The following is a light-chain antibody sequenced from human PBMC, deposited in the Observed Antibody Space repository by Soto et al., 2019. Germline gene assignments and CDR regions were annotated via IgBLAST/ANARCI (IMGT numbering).Light chain of an antibody. Sequence: TQAPSTFSSSLGDIVRLTCRASQNIERWQAWYQQKPGQAPRLLIYGASSRATGIPDKFSGSGSGTDFTLTIDGLEPEDFAVYYCQQYGYSPITFGQGTRLEIK. CDR2: GAS. CDR3: QQYGYSPIT. J-gene: IGKJ5*01. V-gene: IGKV3-20*01. CDR1: QNIERWQ.